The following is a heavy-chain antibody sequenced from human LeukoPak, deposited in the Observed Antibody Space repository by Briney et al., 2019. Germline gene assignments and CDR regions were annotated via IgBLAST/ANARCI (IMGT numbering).Heavy chain of an antibody. Sequence: SETLSLTCAVSGDSISSNNWWSWVRQPPGKGLEWIGEIYHSGSTNYNPSLKSRVTISVDKSKNQFSLKLSSVTAADTAVYYCARDVIAAPGTADYWGQGTLVTVSS. CDR1: GDSISSNNW. V-gene: IGHV4-4*02. D-gene: IGHD6-13*01. J-gene: IGHJ4*02. CDR3: ARDVIAAPGTADY. CDR2: IYHSGST.